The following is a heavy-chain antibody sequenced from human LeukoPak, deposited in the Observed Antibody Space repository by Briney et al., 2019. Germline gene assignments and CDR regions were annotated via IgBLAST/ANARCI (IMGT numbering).Heavy chain of an antibody. V-gene: IGHV3-23*01. D-gene: IGHD3-16*01. CDR3: ARRGNAFDI. CDR1: GFSFSTYA. Sequence: PGGSLRLSCVASGFSFSTYAMTWVRQAPGKGLEWVSFINSHGDSAYYADFVKGRFTISRDNSKNTLYLQMNSLRAEDTALYYCARRGNAFDIWGQGTMVTVSS. J-gene: IGHJ3*02. CDR2: INSHGDSA.